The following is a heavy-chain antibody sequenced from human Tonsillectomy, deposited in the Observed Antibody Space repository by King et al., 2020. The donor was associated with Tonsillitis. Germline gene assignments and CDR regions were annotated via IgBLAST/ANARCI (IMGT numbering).Heavy chain of an antibody. CDR3: ASDYYDSSGYWFDY. CDR1: GGTFSSYA. Sequence: QLVQSGAEVKKPGSSVKVSCKASGGTFSSYAISWVRQAPGQGLEWMGGLIPLFGTANYAQKFQGRITIIADESTRTAYMELSSLRSEETAVYYGASDYYDSSGYWFDYWGQGILVTVSS. D-gene: IGHD3-22*01. CDR2: LIPLFGTA. V-gene: IGHV1-69*01. J-gene: IGHJ4*02.